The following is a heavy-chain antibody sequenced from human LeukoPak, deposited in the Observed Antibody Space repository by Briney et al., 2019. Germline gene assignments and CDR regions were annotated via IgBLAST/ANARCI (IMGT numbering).Heavy chain of an antibody. CDR3: ARSGGPGTYHQLRYNWFDR. V-gene: IGHV3-21*01. Sequence: GGSLRLSCAASGFTFSDYHMNWVRQAPGEGLEWLSSITTISHYIYYAGAVRGRFTISRDNAKNSLYLQMNSLRGEDTAVYYCARSGGPGTYHQLRYNWFDRWGQGTLVTVSS. CDR2: ITTISHYI. J-gene: IGHJ5*02. D-gene: IGHD3-10*01. CDR1: GFTFSDYH.